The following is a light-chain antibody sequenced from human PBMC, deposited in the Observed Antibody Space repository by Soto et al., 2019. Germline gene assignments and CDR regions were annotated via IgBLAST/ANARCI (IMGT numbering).Light chain of an antibody. CDR1: SSDVGSYNR. CDR3: SSYTSSSTYV. J-gene: IGLJ1*01. Sequence: SALTQPPSLSGSPGQSVAISCTGNSSDVGSYNRVSWYQQPPGTAPKLMIYDVSNRPSGVPDRFSGSKSGNTASLTISGLQAEDEADYYCSSYTSSSTYVFGTGTKVTVL. V-gene: IGLV2-18*02. CDR2: DVS.